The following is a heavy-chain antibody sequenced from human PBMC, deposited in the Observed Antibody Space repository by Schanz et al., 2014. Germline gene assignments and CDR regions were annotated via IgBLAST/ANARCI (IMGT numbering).Heavy chain of an antibody. J-gene: IGHJ4*02. Sequence: EQLVESGGGLVQPGGSLRLSCAASGFRVITNYMTWVRQAPGKGLEWVSTINENGVQTHYADSVKGRFTISRDNSKNTLYLQMNSLRAEDTALYYCSSRSLAHFDYWGQGTLVTVSS. CDR2: INENGVQT. V-gene: IGHV3-23*04. CDR3: SSRSLAHFDY. CDR1: GFRVITNY.